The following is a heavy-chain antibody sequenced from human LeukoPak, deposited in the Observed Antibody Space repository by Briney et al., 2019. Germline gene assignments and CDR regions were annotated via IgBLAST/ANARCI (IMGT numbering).Heavy chain of an antibody. J-gene: IGHJ6*02. Sequence: GGSLRLSCAASGFTFSTYAMHWVRQAPGKGLEWVAVISSDGSNKYYADSVKGRFTISRDNSKNTLYLQMYRLRAEDTAVYYCARMGYSSSGYYYYGMDVWGQGTTVTVSS. CDR1: GFTFSTYA. CDR3: ARMGYSSSGYYYYGMDV. D-gene: IGHD6-6*01. V-gene: IGHV3-30-3*01. CDR2: ISSDGSNK.